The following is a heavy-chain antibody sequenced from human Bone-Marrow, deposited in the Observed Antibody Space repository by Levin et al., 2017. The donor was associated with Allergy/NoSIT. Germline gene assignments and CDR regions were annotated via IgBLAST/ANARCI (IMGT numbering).Heavy chain of an antibody. V-gene: IGHV3-23*01. CDR3: AKMVVVPAAIPPFYYYYGMDG. J-gene: IGHJ6*02. CDR2: ISGSGGST. CDR1: GFTFSSYA. D-gene: IGHD2-2*01. Sequence: LSLTCAASGFTFSSYAMSWVRQAPGKGLEWVSAISGSGGSTYYADSVKGRFTISRDNSKNTLYLQMNSLRAEDTAVYYCAKMVVVPAAIPPFYYYYGMDGWGQGTTVTVSS.